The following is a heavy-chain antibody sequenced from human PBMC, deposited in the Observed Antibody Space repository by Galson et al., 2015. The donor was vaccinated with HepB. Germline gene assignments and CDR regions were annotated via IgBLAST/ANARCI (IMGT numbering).Heavy chain of an antibody. CDR1: GFTFSSYS. Sequence: SLRLSCAASGFTFSSYSMNWVRQAPGKGLEWVSYISSSSSTIYYADSVKGRFTISRDNAKNSLYLQMNSLRAEDTAVYYCARGRLGYCSSTSCYSGSLDYWGPGTLVTVSS. V-gene: IGHV3-48*01. CDR3: ARGRLGYCSSTSCYSGSLDY. J-gene: IGHJ4*02. CDR2: ISSSSSTI. D-gene: IGHD2-2*02.